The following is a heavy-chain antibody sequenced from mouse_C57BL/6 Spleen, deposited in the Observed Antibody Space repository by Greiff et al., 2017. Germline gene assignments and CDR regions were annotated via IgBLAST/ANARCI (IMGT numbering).Heavy chain of an antibody. J-gene: IGHJ2*01. CDR1: GYTFTDYE. CDR3: TRCDYDGYYFDY. V-gene: IGHV1-15*01. D-gene: IGHD2-4*01. CDR2: IDPETGGT. Sequence: QVQLQQSGAELVRPGASVTLSCKASGYTFTDYEMHWVKQTPVHGLEWIGAIDPETGGTAYNQKFKGKAILTADKSSSTAYMELRSLTSEDSAVYYCTRCDYDGYYFDYWGQGTTLTVSS.